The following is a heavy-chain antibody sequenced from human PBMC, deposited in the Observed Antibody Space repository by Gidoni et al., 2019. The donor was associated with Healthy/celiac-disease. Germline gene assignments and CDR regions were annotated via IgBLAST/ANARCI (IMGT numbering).Heavy chain of an antibody. CDR3: ARPGYYSVGYYGMDV. CDR2: IIPIFGTA. J-gene: IGHJ6*02. D-gene: IGHD2-15*01. CDR1: GGTFSRYA. Sequence: QVQLVQSGAEVKQPGSSVKVSCKDSGGTFSRYALSGGRQAPGQGLEWMGGIIPIFGTANYAQKVQGRVTITAYESTSTAYMELSSLRSEDTAVYYCARPGYYSVGYYGMDVCGQGTTVTVS. V-gene: IGHV1-69*01.